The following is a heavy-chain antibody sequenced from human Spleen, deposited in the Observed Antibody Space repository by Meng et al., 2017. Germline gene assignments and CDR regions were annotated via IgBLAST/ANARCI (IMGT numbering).Heavy chain of an antibody. J-gene: IGHJ4*02. CDR3: AGDVLRSSIKSHVSFDH. V-gene: IGHV4-30-4*01. CDR1: GGSIRSGDYY. Sequence: QVQLQESGLVLVKPSQTLSLTCSLSGGSIRSGDYYWSSNHQPPGKGLEWIGYSYNRGSYYNNTSHNSPVPMSRDTTKNHFSQKLCSVTPAATAVYDCAGDVLRSSIKSHVSFDHWGQGTLVTVSS. D-gene: IGHD1-26*01. CDR2: SYNRGSY.